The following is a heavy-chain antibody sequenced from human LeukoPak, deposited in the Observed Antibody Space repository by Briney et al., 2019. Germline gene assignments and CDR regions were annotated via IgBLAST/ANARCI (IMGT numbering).Heavy chain of an antibody. CDR3: AYSSGWYAGDY. D-gene: IGHD6-19*01. J-gene: IGHJ4*02. CDR2: INPNSGGT. CDR1: GYTFTSYY. V-gene: IGHV1-2*02. Sequence: ASVKVSCKASGYTFTSYYMHWVRQAPGQGLEWMGIINPNSGGTNYAQKFQGRVTMTRDTSISTAYMELSRLRSDDTAVYYCAYSSGWYAGDYWGQGTLVTVSS.